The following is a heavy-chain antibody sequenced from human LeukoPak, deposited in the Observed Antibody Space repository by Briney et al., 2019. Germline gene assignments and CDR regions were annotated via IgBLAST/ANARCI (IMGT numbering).Heavy chain of an antibody. J-gene: IGHJ4*02. D-gene: IGHD3-10*01. CDR2: IYYSGST. CDR1: GGSISSSSYY. V-gene: IGHV4-39*01. CDR3: ASAYYYGSGSYLFDY. Sequence: KPSETLSLTCTVSGGSISSSSYYWGWIRQPPGKGLEWIGSIYYSGSTYYNPSLKSRVTISVDTSKNQFSLKLSSVTAADTAVYYCASAYYYGSGSYLFDYWGQGTLVTVSS.